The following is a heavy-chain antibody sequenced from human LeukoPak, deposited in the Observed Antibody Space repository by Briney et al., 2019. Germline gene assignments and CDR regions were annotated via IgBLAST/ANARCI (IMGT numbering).Heavy chain of an antibody. CDR3: ATYKNWVAGDV. D-gene: IGHD7-27*01. CDR1: GFTFSESW. CDR2: IKEDGSVR. Sequence: GGSLRLSCAASGFTFSESWMSWVRQAPGKGLEWVADIKEDGSVRGYVDSVKGRFTISRDNAKTSLYLQMNSLRVEDTAVYYCATYKNWVAGDVWGQGTTVSVSS. V-gene: IGHV3-7*01. J-gene: IGHJ6*02.